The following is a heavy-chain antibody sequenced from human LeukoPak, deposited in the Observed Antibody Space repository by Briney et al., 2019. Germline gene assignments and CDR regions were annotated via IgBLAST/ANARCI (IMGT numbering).Heavy chain of an antibody. CDR2: ISAYNGNT. J-gene: IGHJ1*01. V-gene: IGHV1-18*01. D-gene: IGHD1-26*01. CDR3: ARGRAGSYLSDFQH. CDR1: GYTFTSYG. Sequence: ASVKVSCKASGYTFTSYGISWVRQAPGQGLEWMGWISAYNGNTNYAQKFQGRVTITRNTSISTAYMELSSLRSEDTAVYYCARGRAGSYLSDFQHWGQGTLVTVSS.